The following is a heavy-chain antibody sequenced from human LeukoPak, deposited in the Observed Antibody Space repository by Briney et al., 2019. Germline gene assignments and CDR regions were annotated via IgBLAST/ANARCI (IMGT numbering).Heavy chain of an antibody. V-gene: IGHV4-59*01. CDR3: ARYQKGGGAFDF. D-gene: IGHD2-2*01. J-gene: IGHJ3*01. CDR2: IYSSGST. Sequence: PSETLSLTCTVSGDSISDYYWGWIRQPPGKGPEWIGYIYSSGSTNYSPSLKSRVAISVDTSKNQFSLNLNSVTAAATALYYCARYQKGGGAFDFWGQGTMVTVSS. CDR1: GDSISDYY.